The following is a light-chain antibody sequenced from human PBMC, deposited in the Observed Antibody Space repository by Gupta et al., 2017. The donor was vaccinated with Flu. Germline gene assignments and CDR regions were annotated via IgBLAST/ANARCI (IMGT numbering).Light chain of an antibody. CDR2: LGS. Sequence: DIVMTQSPLSLPVTPGEPAYISCRSSQSLLHSNGYNYLDWYLQKPGQSPQLLIYLGSKRAYGGTDGFSGSGEGKDFRRKSSRGEAEDGGGYYGKQNLQTWTFGEGTKVEIK. J-gene: IGKJ1*01. CDR3: KQNLQTWT. V-gene: IGKV2-28*01. CDR1: QSLLHSNGYNY.